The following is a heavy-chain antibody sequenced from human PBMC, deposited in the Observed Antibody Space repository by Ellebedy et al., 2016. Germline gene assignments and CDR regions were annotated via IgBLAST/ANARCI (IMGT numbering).Heavy chain of an antibody. CDR3: ARDEGIALDY. CDR1: GFTFTNYG. CDR2: ISAYNGNT. J-gene: IGHJ4*02. Sequence: ASVKVSCKASGFTFTNYGISWVRQAPGQGLEWMGWISAYNGNTRYAQEVQGRVTMTTDTSTSTAYMELRSLRSDDTAVYYCARDEGIALDYWGQGTLVNVSS. V-gene: IGHV1-18*04. D-gene: IGHD6-13*01.